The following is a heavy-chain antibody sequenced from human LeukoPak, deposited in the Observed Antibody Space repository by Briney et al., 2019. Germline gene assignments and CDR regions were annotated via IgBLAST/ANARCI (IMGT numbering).Heavy chain of an antibody. CDR2: INPNSGGT. V-gene: IGHV1-2*02. D-gene: IGHD2-2*01. CDR3: ARDRWRDVVVPAAREKNNWFDP. Sequence: ASVKVSCKASGYTFTGYYMHWVRQAPGQGLEWMGWINPNSGGTNYAQKLQGRVTMTTDTSTSTAYMELRSLRSDDTAVYYCARDRWRDVVVPAAREKNNWFDPWGQGTLVTVSS. CDR1: GYTFTGYY. J-gene: IGHJ5*02.